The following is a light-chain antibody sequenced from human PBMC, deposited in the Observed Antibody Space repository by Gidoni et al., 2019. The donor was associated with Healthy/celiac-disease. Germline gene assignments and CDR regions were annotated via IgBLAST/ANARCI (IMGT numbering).Light chain of an antibody. CDR1: SSNIGAGYD. CDR3: QSYDSSLSVV. Sequence: QPVLTQPPSVSGAPGPRVTISCTGSSSNIGAGYDVHWYQQLPGTAPKLLIYGNSDRPSGVPDRFSGSKSGTSASLAITGLQAEDEADYYCQSYDSSLSVVFGGGTKLTVL. CDR2: GNS. V-gene: IGLV1-40*01. J-gene: IGLJ2*01.